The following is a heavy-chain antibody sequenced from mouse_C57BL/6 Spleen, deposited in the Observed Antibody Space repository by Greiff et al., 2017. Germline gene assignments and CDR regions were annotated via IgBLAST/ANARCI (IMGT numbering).Heavy chain of an antibody. Sequence: VQLQQSGAELVRPGASVKLSCTASGFNIKDDYMHWVKQRPEQGLEWIGWIDPENGDTEYASKFQGKATITADTSSNTAYLQLSSLTSEDTAVYYCTTGHYRDYAMDDWGQGTSVTVAS. D-gene: IGHD1-1*01. CDR2: IDPENGDT. CDR1: GFNIKDDY. J-gene: IGHJ4*01. V-gene: IGHV14-4*01. CDR3: TTGHYRDYAMDD.